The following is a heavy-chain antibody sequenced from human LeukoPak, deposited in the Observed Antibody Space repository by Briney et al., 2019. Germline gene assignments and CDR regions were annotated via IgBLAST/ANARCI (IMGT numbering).Heavy chain of an antibody. CDR2: IYPGDSDT. Sequence: GKSLKISCKGSGYSFTSYWIGWVRQMPGKGLEWMGIIYPGDSDTRYSPSFQGQVTISADKSISTAYLQWSSLKASDTAMYYCARRYCTSTFCHGGFDYWGQGTLVTVSS. D-gene: IGHD2-2*01. CDR1: GYSFTSYW. V-gene: IGHV5-51*01. J-gene: IGHJ4*02. CDR3: ARRYCTSTFCHGGFDY.